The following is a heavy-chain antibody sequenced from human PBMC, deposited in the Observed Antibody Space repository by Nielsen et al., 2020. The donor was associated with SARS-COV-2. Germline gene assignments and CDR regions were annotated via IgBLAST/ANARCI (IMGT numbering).Heavy chain of an antibody. V-gene: IGHV4-59*08. CDR1: GGSISSYC. J-gene: IGHJ6*02. Sequence: SETLSLTCTVSGGSISSYCWSWIRQPPGKGLEWIGYIYYSGSTNYNPSLKSRVTISVDTSKNQFSLKLSSVTAADTAVYYCARNNKGYCSGGSCYYYYGMDVWGQGTTVTVSS. CDR2: IYYSGST. CDR3: ARNNKGYCSGGSCYYYYGMDV. D-gene: IGHD2-15*01.